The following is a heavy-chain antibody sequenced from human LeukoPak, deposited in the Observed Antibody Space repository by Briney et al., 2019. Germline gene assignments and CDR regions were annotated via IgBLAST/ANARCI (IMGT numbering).Heavy chain of an antibody. CDR1: GGTFSSYA. D-gene: IGHD1-26*01. Sequence: ASVKVSCKASGGTFSSYAISWVRQAPGQGLEWMGGIIPIFGTANYAQKFQGRVTMTEDTSTDTAYMELSSLRSEDTAVYYCATAIIVGAIEDIWGQGTMVTVSS. V-gene: IGHV1-69*06. CDR3: ATAIIVGAIEDI. CDR2: IIPIFGTA. J-gene: IGHJ3*02.